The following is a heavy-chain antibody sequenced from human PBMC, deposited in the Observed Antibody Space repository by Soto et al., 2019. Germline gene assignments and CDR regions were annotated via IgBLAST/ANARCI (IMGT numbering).Heavy chain of an antibody. CDR1: GFAFSTFS. J-gene: IGHJ4*02. D-gene: IGHD1-1*01. CDR2: ISSGGTTS. V-gene: IGHV3-48*01. CDR3: ARWNEGLDY. Sequence: GGSLRLSCAASGFAFSTFSMNWVRQAPGKGLEWISYISSGGTTSHYADSVRGRFTISRDNAKNSLSLQMNSLRAEDTAVYYCARWNEGLDYWGQGSPVTVSS.